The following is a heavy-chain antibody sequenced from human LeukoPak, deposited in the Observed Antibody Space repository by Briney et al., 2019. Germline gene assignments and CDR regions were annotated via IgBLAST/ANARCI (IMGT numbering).Heavy chain of an antibody. CDR2: MGYCGRT. V-gene: IGHV4-39*07. J-gene: IGHJ5*02. CDR1: GASFSNDYH. CDR3: ARDRTMVRGVIGNWFDP. D-gene: IGHD3-10*01. Sequence: KASETLSLTCTVSGASFSNDYHWGWIRQSPGKGLEWIGTMGYCGRTYFSPSLKSRVSLSIDMSRTYFSLILKSVSAADTAVYYCARDRTMVRGVIGNWFDPWGQGTLVTVSS.